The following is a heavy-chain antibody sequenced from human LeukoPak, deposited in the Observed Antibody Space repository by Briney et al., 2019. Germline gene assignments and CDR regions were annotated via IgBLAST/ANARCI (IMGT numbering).Heavy chain of an antibody. CDR3: ARVGILRNYYYYMDV. Sequence: GGSLRLSCAASGFTFSTYTMNWVRQAPGKGLEWVSSISPGSSYIYYAESVKGRFTISRDNAKSSLALHMNSLRAEDTAMYYCARVGILRNYYYYMDVWGKGTTVTISS. V-gene: IGHV3-21*01. D-gene: IGHD3-16*01. J-gene: IGHJ6*03. CDR1: GFTFSTYT. CDR2: ISPGSSYI.